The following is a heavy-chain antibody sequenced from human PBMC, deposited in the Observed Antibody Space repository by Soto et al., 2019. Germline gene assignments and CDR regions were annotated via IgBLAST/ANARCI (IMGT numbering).Heavy chain of an antibody. J-gene: IGHJ3*02. CDR2: ISGSGGST. D-gene: IGHD3-3*01. Sequence: SGGSLRLSCAASGFTFSSYAMSWVRQAPGKGLEWVSAISGSGGSTYYADSVKGRFTISRDNSKNTLYLQMNSLRAEDTAVYYCAKPPVLRFLEWLPPSDAFDIWGQGTMVTVSS. V-gene: IGHV3-23*01. CDR3: AKPPVLRFLEWLPPSDAFDI. CDR1: GFTFSSYA.